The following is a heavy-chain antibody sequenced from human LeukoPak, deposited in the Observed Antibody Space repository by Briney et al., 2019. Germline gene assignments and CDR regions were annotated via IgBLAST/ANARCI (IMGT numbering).Heavy chain of an antibody. CDR1: GYSFTSYW. CDR2: IFPGDSDT. D-gene: IGHD6-13*01. CDR3: ARFHSTTWYADY. J-gene: IGHJ4*02. Sequence: GESLKISFEGSGYSFTSYWIGWVRPMPGKGLEWMGIIFPGDSDTRYSPSFQGQVTISADKSISTAYLQWSSLKASDTAMYYCARFHSTTWYADYWGQGTLVTVSS. V-gene: IGHV5-51*01.